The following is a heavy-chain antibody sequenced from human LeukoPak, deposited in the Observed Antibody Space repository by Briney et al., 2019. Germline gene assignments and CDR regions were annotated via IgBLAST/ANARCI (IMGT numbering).Heavy chain of an antibody. CDR3: ARDHDSSGYYYYFDY. V-gene: IGHV1-8*01. CDR2: MNPNSGNT. J-gene: IGHJ4*02. Sequence: ASVKVSCKASGYTFTNYDINWVRQATGQGLEWMGWMNPNSGNTNYAQKFQGRVTMTRNTSISTAYMELSSLTSEDTAVYYCARDHDSSGYYYYFDYWGQGTLVTVSS. D-gene: IGHD3-22*01. CDR1: GYTFTNYD.